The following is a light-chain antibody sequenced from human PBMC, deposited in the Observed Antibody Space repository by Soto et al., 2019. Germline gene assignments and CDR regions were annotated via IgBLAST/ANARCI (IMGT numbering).Light chain of an antibody. CDR3: QHYNDWPPTWT. J-gene: IGKJ1*01. CDR2: GAS. CDR1: QSVSSK. V-gene: IGKV3-15*01. Sequence: EIVMTQSPATLSVSPGERATLSCRASQSVSSKLAWYQQKPGQAPRVLIYGASTRATGIPARFSGSGFGTEFTLTISSLQFEDFAVYYCQHYNDWPPTWTFGQGTRVEIK.